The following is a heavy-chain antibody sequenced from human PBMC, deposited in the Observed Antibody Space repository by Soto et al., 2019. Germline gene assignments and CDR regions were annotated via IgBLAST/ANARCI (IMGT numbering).Heavy chain of an antibody. CDR3: ARDAAQQLPNFDAFDI. D-gene: IGHD6-13*01. CDR2: IKQDGSQN. CDR1: GFTFSNYW. Sequence: GGSLRLSCAASGFTFSNYWMSWVRQAPGKGLEWVANIKQDGSQNYYVDSVKGRFTTSRDNTKNSFYLQMNSLRAEDTAVCYCARDAAQQLPNFDAFDIWGQGTMVTVSS. J-gene: IGHJ3*02. V-gene: IGHV3-7*01.